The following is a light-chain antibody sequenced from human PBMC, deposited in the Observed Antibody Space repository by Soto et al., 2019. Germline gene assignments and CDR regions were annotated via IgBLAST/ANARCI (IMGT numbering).Light chain of an antibody. V-gene: IGKV3-11*01. J-gene: IGKJ3*01. Sequence: EVVLTQSPDTLSLSPGERATLSCRASQSVSSFLAWYQQKPGQAPRLLIYDASNRATGIPARFSGSGSGTDFTLTIRSLEPEEFAVFYCQHRSSWPGAFGPGTKVDIK. CDR1: QSVSSF. CDR3: QHRSSWPGA. CDR2: DAS.